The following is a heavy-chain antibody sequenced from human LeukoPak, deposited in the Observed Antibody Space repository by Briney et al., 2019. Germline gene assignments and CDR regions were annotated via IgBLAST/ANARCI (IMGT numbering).Heavy chain of an antibody. J-gene: IGHJ4*02. Sequence: KPSETLSLTCTVSGGSISSSSYYWGWIRQPPGKGLEWIGSIYYSGSTYYNPSLKSRVTISVDTSKNQFSLKLSSVTAADTAVYYCARLRLGPFRYFDYWGQGTLVTVSS. CDR1: GGSISSSSYY. V-gene: IGHV4-39*01. CDR3: ARLRLGPFRYFDY. D-gene: IGHD6-19*01. CDR2: IYYSGST.